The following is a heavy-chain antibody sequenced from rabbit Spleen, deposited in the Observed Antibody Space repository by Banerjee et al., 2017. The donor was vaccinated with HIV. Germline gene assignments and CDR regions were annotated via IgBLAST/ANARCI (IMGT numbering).Heavy chain of an antibody. CDR2: IYTGDGNT. J-gene: IGHJ3*01. CDR3: ARAIVPWLGLTRLDL. V-gene: IGHV1S45*01. Sequence: QQQLVESGGGLVKPGASLTLTCKASGLSFSSSYWICWVRQAPGKGLEWIACIYTGDGNTYYASWAKGRFTISKTSSTTVDLKMSSLTAADTATYFCARAIVPWLGLTRLDLWGPGTLVTVS. D-gene: IGHD4-1*01. CDR1: GLSFSSSYW.